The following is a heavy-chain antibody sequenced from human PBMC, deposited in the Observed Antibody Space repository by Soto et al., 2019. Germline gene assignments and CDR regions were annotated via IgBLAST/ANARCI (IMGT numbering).Heavy chain of an antibody. CDR2: FDPEDGET. D-gene: IGHD6-13*01. V-gene: IGHV1-24*01. CDR1: GYTLTELS. Sequence: ASVKVSCKVSGYTLTELSMHWVRQAPGKGLEWMGGFDPEDGETIYAQKFQGRVTMTEDTSTDTAYMELSSLRSVDTAVYYCATDWHSSSAIDYWGQGTLVTVSS. J-gene: IGHJ4*02. CDR3: ATDWHSSSAIDY.